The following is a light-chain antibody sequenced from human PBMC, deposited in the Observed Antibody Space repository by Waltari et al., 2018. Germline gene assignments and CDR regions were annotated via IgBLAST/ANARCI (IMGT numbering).Light chain of an antibody. J-gene: IGKJ1*01. V-gene: IGKV3-20*01. CDR1: QTVGTNY. Sequence: EIVLTQSPGTLSLSPGERATPSCRASQTVGTNYLAWYQQKPGQAPRVLIYGASSRATDIPDRFSGSGSGTDFTLTISRLEPEDFAMYYCQQYNRSPWTFGQGTRVEIK. CDR3: QQYNRSPWT. CDR2: GAS.